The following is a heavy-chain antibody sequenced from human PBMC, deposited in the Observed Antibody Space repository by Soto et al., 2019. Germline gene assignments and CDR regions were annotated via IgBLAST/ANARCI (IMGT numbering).Heavy chain of an antibody. D-gene: IGHD1-26*01. V-gene: IGHV3-30*18. CDR3: AKETPYSGSPHFDY. CDR1: GFTFSSYG. Sequence: QVQLVESGGGVVQPGRSLRLSCAASGFTFSSYGMHWVRQAPGKGLEWVAVTSYDGSYKYYADSVKGRFTISRDNSKNTLYLQMNSRRAEDTAVYYCAKETPYSGSPHFDYWGQGTLVTVSS. CDR2: TSYDGSYK. J-gene: IGHJ4*02.